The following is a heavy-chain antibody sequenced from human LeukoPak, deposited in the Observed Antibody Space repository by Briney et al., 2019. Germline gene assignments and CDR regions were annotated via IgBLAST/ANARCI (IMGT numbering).Heavy chain of an antibody. J-gene: IGHJ3*02. CDR1: GFTFSSYA. CDR3: ARDYYYDSSGHGHAFDI. V-gene: IGHV3-30*04. Sequence: PGGSLRLSCAASGFTFSSYAMHWVRQAPGKGLEWVAVISYDGSNKYYADSVKGRFTISRDNSKNTLYLQMNSLRAEDTAVYYCARDYYYDSSGHGHAFDIWGQGTMVTVSS. CDR2: ISYDGSNK. D-gene: IGHD3-22*01.